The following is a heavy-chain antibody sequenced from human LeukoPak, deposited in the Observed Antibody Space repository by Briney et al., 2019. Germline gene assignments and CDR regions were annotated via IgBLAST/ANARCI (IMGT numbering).Heavy chain of an antibody. CDR1: GFTVSSNY. V-gene: IGHV3-66*04. Sequence: PGGSLRLSCAASGFTVSSNYXXXVRQAPXXXLEWVSVIYAGGTIYYADSVKGRFTISRDNSKNTLYLQMNSLRSEDTAVYYCATHPTRAPWGQGTLVTVSS. CDR2: IYAGGTI. D-gene: IGHD2-2*01. CDR3: ATHPTRAP. J-gene: IGHJ4*02.